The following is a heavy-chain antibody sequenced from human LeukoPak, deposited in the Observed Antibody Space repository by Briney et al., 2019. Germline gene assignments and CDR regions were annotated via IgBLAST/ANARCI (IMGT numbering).Heavy chain of an antibody. Sequence: SETLSLTCSVSGGSISSSTYYWGWIRQPPGQGLDWIGNIYYSGSTYYNPSLKSRVTISVDTSKNQFSLKVSSVTAADTAVYYCARVGPGERDSSGYYLDYWGQGTLVTVSS. J-gene: IGHJ4*02. CDR3: ARVGPGERDSSGYYLDY. D-gene: IGHD3-22*01. V-gene: IGHV4-39*07. CDR2: IYYSGST. CDR1: GGSISSSTYY.